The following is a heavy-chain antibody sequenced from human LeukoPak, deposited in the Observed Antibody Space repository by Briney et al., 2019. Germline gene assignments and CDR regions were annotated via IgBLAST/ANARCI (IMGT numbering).Heavy chain of an antibody. J-gene: IGHJ6*02. V-gene: IGHV5-51*01. D-gene: IGHD3-10*01. CDR2: IYLGDSDT. CDR1: GYSFTSYW. Sequence: GESLKISCKGSGYSFTSYWIGWVRQTPGKGLEWMGIIYLGDSDTTYSPSFQGQVTISADKSITTAYLQWSSLKASDTAMYYCVKGVSGTYFGMDVWGQGTTVTVSS. CDR3: VKGVSGTYFGMDV.